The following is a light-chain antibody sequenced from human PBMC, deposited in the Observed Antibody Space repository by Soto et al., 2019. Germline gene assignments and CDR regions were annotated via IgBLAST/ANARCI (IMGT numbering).Light chain of an antibody. V-gene: IGLV1-44*01. Sequence: QSALTQPPSASGTPGQRVTISCSGSSSNIGSNTVNSYQQLPGTAPKLLIYCNNQRPSGVPDRFSASKSGTSASLAISGRQSEDEDDYYCASWDDSLNGYVFGTGTKVTVL. CDR1: SSNIGSNT. CDR3: ASWDDSLNGYV. J-gene: IGLJ1*01. CDR2: CNN.